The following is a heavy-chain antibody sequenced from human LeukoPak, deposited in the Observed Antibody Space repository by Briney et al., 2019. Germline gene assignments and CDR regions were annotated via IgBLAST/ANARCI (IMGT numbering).Heavy chain of an antibody. D-gene: IGHD1-14*01. J-gene: IGHJ4*02. CDR3: ATVGNRFFDY. CDR1: GFTFSVYW. V-gene: IGHV3-7*01. Sequence: GGSLRLSCAASGFTFSVYWMSWVRQAPGKGLEWVANIKQDASEKYYVDSVEGRFTISRDNAKNSLYLQMNSLRAEDTAVYYCATVGNRFFDYWGQGTLVTVSS. CDR2: IKQDASEK.